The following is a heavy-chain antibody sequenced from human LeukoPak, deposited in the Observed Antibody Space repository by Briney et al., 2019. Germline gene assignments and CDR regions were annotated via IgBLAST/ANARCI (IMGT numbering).Heavy chain of an antibody. Sequence: GASVKVSCKASGYTFTSYGISWVRQAPGQGLEWMGWISAYNGNTNYAQKLQGRCTMTTDTSQSTAYMELRSLRSDDTGVYYCARAMGHYYYYYYMHVWGKGNTVTISS. D-gene: IGHD3-10*01. J-gene: IGHJ6*03. CDR1: GYTFTSYG. CDR3: ARAMGHYYYYYYMHV. V-gene: IGHV1-18*01. CDR2: ISAYNGNT.